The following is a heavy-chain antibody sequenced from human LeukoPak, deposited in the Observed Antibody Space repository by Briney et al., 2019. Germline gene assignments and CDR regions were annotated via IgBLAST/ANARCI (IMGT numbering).Heavy chain of an antibody. CDR1: GGSISNYY. CDR2: IYYSGFT. Sequence: SETLSLTCTVSGGSISNYYWTWIRQPPGKGLEWIGYIYYSGFTNYNPSLKSRVTISADTSKNQFSLKLSSVTAADTAVYYCARERTVTDAFDIWGQGTMVTVSS. D-gene: IGHD4-17*01. J-gene: IGHJ3*02. CDR3: ARERTVTDAFDI. V-gene: IGHV4-59*01.